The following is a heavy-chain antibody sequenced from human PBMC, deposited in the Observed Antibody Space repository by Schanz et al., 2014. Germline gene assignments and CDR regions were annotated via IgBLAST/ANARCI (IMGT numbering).Heavy chain of an antibody. CDR1: GFTFSEAW. CDR2: IKSKTEGETT. J-gene: IGHJ3*02. CDR3: RTFYNWNGGHADI. Sequence: EVQLLESGGGLVQPGGSLRLSCAATGFTFSEAWINWVRQAPGKGLEWVGRIKSKTEGETTDYAAAVKGRFTISRDDSEKKVHLQMNGMKTEDIGVYFCRTFYNWNGGHADIWGQGTLVTVSS. D-gene: IGHD1-20*01. V-gene: IGHV3-15*07.